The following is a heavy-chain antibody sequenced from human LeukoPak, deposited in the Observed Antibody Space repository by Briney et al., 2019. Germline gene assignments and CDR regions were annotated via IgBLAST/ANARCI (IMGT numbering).Heavy chain of an antibody. Sequence: PSETLSLTCTVSGGSISSYYWSWIRQPPGKGLEWIGYIYYSGSTNYNPSLKSRVTMSVDTSKNQFSLKLSSVTAADTAVYYCARGPTTVTTENWFDPWGQGTLVTVSS. V-gene: IGHV4-59*12. CDR2: IYYSGST. CDR1: GGSISSYY. CDR3: ARGPTTVTTENWFDP. J-gene: IGHJ5*02. D-gene: IGHD4-17*01.